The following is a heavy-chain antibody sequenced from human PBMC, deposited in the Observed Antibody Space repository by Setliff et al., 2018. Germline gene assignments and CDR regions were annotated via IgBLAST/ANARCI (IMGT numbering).Heavy chain of an antibody. Sequence: SETLSLTCTVSGGSINSSTYNSRSYYWGWIRQPPGKGLEWIGRIYYSGNNYYNASLKSRLTISVDTSKNQLSLKLRSVTAADTAVYYCARTGTYRYFDYWGQGILVTVSS. J-gene: IGHJ4*02. CDR2: IYYSGNN. D-gene: IGHD1-1*01. CDR3: ARTGTYRYFDY. V-gene: IGHV4-39*01. CDR1: GGSINSSTYNSRSYY.